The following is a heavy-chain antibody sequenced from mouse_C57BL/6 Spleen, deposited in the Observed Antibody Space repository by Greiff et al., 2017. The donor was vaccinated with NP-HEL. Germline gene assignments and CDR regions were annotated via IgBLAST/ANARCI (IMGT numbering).Heavy chain of an antibody. D-gene: IGHD2-5*01. J-gene: IGHJ1*03. Sequence: EVKLQESGPGLVKPSQSLSLTCSVTGYSITSCYYWNWIRQFPGNKLEWMDYISYDGSTNYNPSLKNRISITRDTSKNQFFLKLKSMTTEDTATEYCARAYCSNDWYFDVWGTGTTVTVSS. CDR3: ARAYCSNDWYFDV. CDR2: ISYDGST. CDR1: GYSITSCYY. V-gene: IGHV3-6*01.